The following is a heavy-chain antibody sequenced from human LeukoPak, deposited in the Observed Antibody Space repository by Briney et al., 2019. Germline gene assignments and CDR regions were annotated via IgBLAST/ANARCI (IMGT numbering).Heavy chain of an antibody. CDR2: ISYDGSNK. J-gene: IGHJ5*02. CDR1: GFTFSSYA. Sequence: PGGPLRLSCAASGFTFSSYAMHWVRQAPGKGLEWVAVISYDGSNKYYADSVKGRFTISRDNSKNTLYLQMNSLRAEDTAVYYCARDPATWIQLWFGWFDPWGQGTLVTVSS. D-gene: IGHD5-18*01. CDR3: ARDPATWIQLWFGWFDP. V-gene: IGHV3-30-3*01.